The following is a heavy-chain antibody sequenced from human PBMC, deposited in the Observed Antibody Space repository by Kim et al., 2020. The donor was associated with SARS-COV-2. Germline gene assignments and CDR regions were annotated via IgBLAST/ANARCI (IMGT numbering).Heavy chain of an antibody. V-gene: IGHV3-53*01. CDR1: DFIVSTDS. D-gene: IGHD3-16*01. Sequence: GGSLRLSCTASDFIVSTDSMVWVRQAPGQGLEWVSVINSAGSPYYMDSVKGRFTISRDSSKNTLYLQMNSLRDEDTAVYYCSRGRGDNWGQGTLVTVSS. CDR3: SRGRGDN. CDR2: INSAGSP. J-gene: IGHJ4*02.